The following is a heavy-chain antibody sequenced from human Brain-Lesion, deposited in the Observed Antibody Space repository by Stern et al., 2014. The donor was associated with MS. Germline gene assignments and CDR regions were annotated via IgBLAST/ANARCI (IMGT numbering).Heavy chain of an antibody. D-gene: IGHD3-3*01. CDR3: ARDQRGITIFGVVTDYYYLGMDV. CDR2: INTNTGGT. J-gene: IGHJ6*02. V-gene: IGHV1-2*02. CDR1: GYIFTGYY. Sequence: VQLEESGAEVTKPGASVKVSCKTSGYIFTGYYIHWVRQAPGQGLEWMAWINTNTGGTKYAQKFQGRVTMSRDTSISTAYVELSSLTSDDTAVYYCARDQRGITIFGVVTDYYYLGMDVWGQGTTVTVSS.